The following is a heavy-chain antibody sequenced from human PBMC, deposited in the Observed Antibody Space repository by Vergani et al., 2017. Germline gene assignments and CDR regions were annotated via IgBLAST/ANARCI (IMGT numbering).Heavy chain of an antibody. D-gene: IGHD6-19*01. J-gene: IGHJ4*02. V-gene: IGHV1-2*06. CDR1: GYTFTGYY. CDR2: INPNSGGT. Sequence: VQLVESGGGLVKPGASVKVSCKASGYTFTGYYMHWVRQAPGQGLEWMGRINPNSGGTNYAQKFQGRVTMTRDTSISTAYMELSRLRSDDTAVYYCARDEKIISSGWRLSDYWGQGTLVTVSS. CDR3: ARDEKIISSGWRLSDY.